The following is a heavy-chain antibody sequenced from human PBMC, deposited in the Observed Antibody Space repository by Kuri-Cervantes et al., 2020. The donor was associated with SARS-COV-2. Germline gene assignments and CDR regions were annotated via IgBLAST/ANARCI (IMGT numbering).Heavy chain of an antibody. V-gene: IGHV3-15*01. CDR3: ATGPLDY. J-gene: IGHJ4*01. Sequence: GGSLRLSCAASRFTFNKYDLIWVRQAPGKGLEWVGRIYSESDAAQYAAPDGGTTDYAAPMKDRFIISRDDSKNTLFLQMNFLQTEDTAVYYCATGPLDYWGHGTLVTVSS. CDR1: RFTFNKYD. CDR2: IYSESDAAQYAAPDGGTT.